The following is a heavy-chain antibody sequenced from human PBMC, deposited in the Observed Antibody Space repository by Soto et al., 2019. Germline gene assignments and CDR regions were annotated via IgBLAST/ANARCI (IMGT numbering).Heavy chain of an antibody. V-gene: IGHV2-5*01. CDR2: IYWNDDE. D-gene: IGHD4-17*01. J-gene: IGHJ5*02. CDR3: AHRGYGDYPRDNWFDP. CDR1: GFSLSTSGRG. Sequence: QITLKESGPTLVNPTQTLTLTCSFSGFSLSTSGRGVGWIRQPPGKALEWLALIYWNDDERYSPSLKNRVTITKDTYKNLVVLTMTNMDPVDTATYYCAHRGYGDYPRDNWFDPWGQGTLVTVSS.